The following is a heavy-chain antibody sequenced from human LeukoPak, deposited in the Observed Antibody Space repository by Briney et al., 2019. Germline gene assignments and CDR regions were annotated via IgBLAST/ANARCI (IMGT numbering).Heavy chain of an antibody. J-gene: IGHJ6*02. V-gene: IGHV3-21*01. D-gene: IGHD3-22*01. CDR1: GFTFNSYR. CDR3: ARIPTMKYYYGMDV. CDR2: ISRSSSYM. Sequence: PGGSLRLSCAASGFTFNSYRMNWVRQAPGKGLEWVSSISRSSSYMYYADSVKGRFTISRDNAKNSLYLQMNSLRAEDTAVYYCARIPTMKYYYGMDVWGQGTTVTVSS.